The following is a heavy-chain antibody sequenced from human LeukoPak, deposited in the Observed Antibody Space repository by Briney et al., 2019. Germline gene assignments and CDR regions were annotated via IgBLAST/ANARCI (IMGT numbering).Heavy chain of an antibody. CDR1: GFTFSSYA. V-gene: IGHV3-23*01. J-gene: IGHJ6*02. CDR3: AKSGSAHSKYYYYGMDV. D-gene: IGHD6-13*01. Sequence: TGGSLRLSCAASGFTFSSYAMSWVRQAPGKGLEWVSAISGSGGSTYYADSVKGRFTISRDNSKNTLYLQMNSLRAEDTAVYYCAKSGSAHSKYYYYGMDVWGQGTTVTVSS. CDR2: ISGSGGST.